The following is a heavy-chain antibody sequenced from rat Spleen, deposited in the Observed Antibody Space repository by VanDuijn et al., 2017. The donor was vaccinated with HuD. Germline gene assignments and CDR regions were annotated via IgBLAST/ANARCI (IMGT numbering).Heavy chain of an antibody. Sequence: QVQLKESGPGLVQPSQTLSLTCTVSGFSLSSHGVIWVRQPPGKGLEWMGVIWGNGDTNYTSALKSRLSISRDTSKSQVFLKMNSLQTEDTAIYFCTRGPPRDAVEHYYGYYFDYWGQGVMVTVSS. V-gene: IGHV2-13*01. D-gene: IGHD1-1*01. CDR1: GFSLSSHG. CDR2: IWGNGDT. J-gene: IGHJ2*01. CDR3: TRGPPRDAVEHYYGYYFDY.